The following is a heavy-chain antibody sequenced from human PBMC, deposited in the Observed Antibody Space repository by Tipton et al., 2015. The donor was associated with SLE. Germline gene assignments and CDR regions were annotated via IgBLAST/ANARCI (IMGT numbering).Heavy chain of an antibody. J-gene: IGHJ4*02. CDR3: ARDAHGYYSGWMDY. Sequence: TLSLTCTVSGGSISSYYWNWIRQAAGKGLEWIGRVYISGNTNYNPSVRSRVTMSVDTSKNQFSLILSSVTAADTAVYYCARDAHGYYSGWMDYWGQGTLVTVSS. CDR2: VYISGNT. CDR1: GGSISSYY. D-gene: IGHD2-15*01. V-gene: IGHV4-4*07.